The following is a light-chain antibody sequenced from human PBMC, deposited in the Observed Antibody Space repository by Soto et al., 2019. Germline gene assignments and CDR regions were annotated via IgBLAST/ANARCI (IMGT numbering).Light chain of an antibody. V-gene: IGKV1-39*01. Sequence: DTQITQSPSSLSASVGDRVTITCRASQSISSYLNWYQQKPGKAPKLLIYAASSLQSGVPSRFSGSGSGTDFTLTISSLQPEDFATYYCQQSYSTPYTFGQGTKVDIK. J-gene: IGKJ2*01. CDR1: QSISSY. CDR3: QQSYSTPYT. CDR2: AAS.